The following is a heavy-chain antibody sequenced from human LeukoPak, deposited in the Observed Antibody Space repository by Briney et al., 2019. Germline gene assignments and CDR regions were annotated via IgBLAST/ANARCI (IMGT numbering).Heavy chain of an antibody. V-gene: IGHV1-69*05. CDR1: GGTFSSYA. D-gene: IGHD4-17*01. Sequence: SVKVSCKASGGTFSSYAISWVRQAPGQGLEWMGRIIPIFGTANYAQKFQGRVTTTTDESTSTAYMELSSLRSEDTAVYYCARNQEDYGDYKYYYYMDVWGKGTTVTVSS. J-gene: IGHJ6*03. CDR2: IIPIFGTA. CDR3: ARNQEDYGDYKYYYYMDV.